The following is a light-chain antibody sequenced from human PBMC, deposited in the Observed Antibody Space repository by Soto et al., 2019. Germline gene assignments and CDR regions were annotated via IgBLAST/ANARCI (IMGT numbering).Light chain of an antibody. CDR1: QSVSSN. Sequence: EIVMTQSPATLAVSPGERATLSCRASQSVSSNLAWYQQKPGQAPGLLIYGASTRATGVPARFSGSGSGTEFTLSISSLQSEDFAVYYCQQYKNWPSITFGQGTRLEI. V-gene: IGKV3-15*01. CDR3: QQYKNWPSIT. J-gene: IGKJ5*01. CDR2: GAS.